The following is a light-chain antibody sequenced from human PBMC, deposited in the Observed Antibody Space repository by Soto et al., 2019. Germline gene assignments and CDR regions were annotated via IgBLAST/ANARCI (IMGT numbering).Light chain of an antibody. CDR1: QSISSN. CDR3: QHYNNWPMYT. J-gene: IGKJ2*01. Sequence: EIVMTQSPATLSVSPGERATLSCRASQSISSNLAWYQQKPGQAPRLLIYGASTRATGIPARFSGSGSGTEFTLTISSLQSEDFAVYYCQHYNNWPMYTFGQGTKPEIK. V-gene: IGKV3-15*01. CDR2: GAS.